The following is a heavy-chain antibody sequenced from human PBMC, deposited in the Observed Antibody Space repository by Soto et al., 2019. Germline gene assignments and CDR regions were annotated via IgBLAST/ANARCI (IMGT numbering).Heavy chain of an antibody. CDR3: ARGERLRFLEWYYFDY. CDR2: IYYSGST. J-gene: IGHJ4*02. Sequence: SETLSLTCTVSGGSISSYYWSWIRQPPGKGLEWIGYIYYSGSTNYNPSLKSRVTISVDTSKNQFSLKLSFVTAADTAVYYCARGERLRFLEWYYFDYWGQGTLVTVSS. D-gene: IGHD3-3*01. V-gene: IGHV4-59*01. CDR1: GGSISSYY.